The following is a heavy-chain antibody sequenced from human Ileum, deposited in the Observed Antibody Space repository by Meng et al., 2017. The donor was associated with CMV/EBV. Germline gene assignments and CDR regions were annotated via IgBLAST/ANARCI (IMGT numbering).Heavy chain of an antibody. CDR1: GFTFSNYW. CDR3: ARVGGIWYFDY. CDR2: LKQDGSET. V-gene: IGHV3-7*01. J-gene: IGHJ4*02. D-gene: IGHD3-16*01. Sequence: GESLKISCAASGFTFSNYWMSWVRQAPGKGLEWVANLKQDGSETYWLDSVKGRFTVSRDNAKNSLYLQMYSLRAEDMAVYYCARVGGIWYFDYWGQGALVTVSS.